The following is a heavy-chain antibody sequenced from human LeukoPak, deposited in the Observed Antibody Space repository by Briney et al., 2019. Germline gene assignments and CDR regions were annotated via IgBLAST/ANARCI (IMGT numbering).Heavy chain of an antibody. CDR2: MNPNSGNT. CDR3: ARVLRFLEWPTPNWFDP. J-gene: IGHJ5*02. Sequence: ASVKVSCKASGYTFTSYDINWVRQATGQGLEWMGWMNPNSGNTGYAQKFQGRVTMTRNTSISTAYMELSSLGSEDTAVYYCARVLRFLEWPTPNWFDPWGQGTLVTVSS. D-gene: IGHD3-3*01. CDR1: GYTFTSYD. V-gene: IGHV1-8*01.